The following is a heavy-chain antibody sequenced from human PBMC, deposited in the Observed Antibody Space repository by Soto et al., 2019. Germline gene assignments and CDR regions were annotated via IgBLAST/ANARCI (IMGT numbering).Heavy chain of an antibody. J-gene: IGHJ6*02. V-gene: IGHV4-59*08. CDR3: ARHLYYYDSSGFPGYYGMDV. CDR1: GGSISSYY. CDR2: IYYSGST. Sequence: QVQLQESGPGLVKPSETLSLTCTVSGGSISSYYWSWIRQPPGKGLEWIGYIYYSGSTNYNPSLKSRVTISVDPSKNQFSLKLSSVTAADTAVYYCARHLYYYDSSGFPGYYGMDVWGQGTTVTVSS. D-gene: IGHD3-22*01.